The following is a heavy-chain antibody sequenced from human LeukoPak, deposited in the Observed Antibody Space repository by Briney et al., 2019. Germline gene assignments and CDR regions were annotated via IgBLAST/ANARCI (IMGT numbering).Heavy chain of an antibody. CDR1: GFTFSTYA. CDR2: ISHSGAIT. D-gene: IGHD2-15*01. CDR3: ARVIYCSGGSCYDGAWFDP. Sequence: GGSLRLSCAASGFTFSTYAMNWVRQAPGKGLEWVSVISHSGAITDYADSVKGRFTISRDNSKNTLYLQMNSLRAEDTAVYYCARVIYCSGGSCYDGAWFDPWGQGTLVTVSS. V-gene: IGHV3-23*01. J-gene: IGHJ5*02.